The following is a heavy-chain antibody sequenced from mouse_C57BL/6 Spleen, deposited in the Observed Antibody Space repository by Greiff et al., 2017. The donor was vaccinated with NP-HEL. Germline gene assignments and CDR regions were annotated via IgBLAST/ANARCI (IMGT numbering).Heavy chain of an antibody. CDR1: GYTFTSYW. CDR2: IDPSDSYT. J-gene: IGHJ4*01. V-gene: IGHV1-69*01. Sequence: VQLQQSGAELVMPGASVKLSCKASGYTFTSYWMHWVKQRPGHGLEWIGEIDPSDSYTNYNQKFKGKSTLTVDKSSSTAYMQLSSLTSEDAAVYYCARVYYYGSSYGYYAMDYWGQGTSVTVSS. CDR3: ARVYYYGSSYGYYAMDY. D-gene: IGHD1-1*01.